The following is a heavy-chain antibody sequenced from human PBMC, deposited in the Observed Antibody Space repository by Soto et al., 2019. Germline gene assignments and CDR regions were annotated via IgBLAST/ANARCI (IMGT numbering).Heavy chain of an antibody. CDR1: GYTFTNFG. D-gene: IGHD1-26*01. CDR3: ARARMFSGAHHDY. V-gene: IGHV1-18*04. Sequence: QVHLVQSGAVVENPGASVKVSCKASGYTFTNFGINWVRQAPGQGLEWMGWITPYNGNANYPQKHQDSLTITTDTSTNTAYLELRSLSSDDTAVYFCARARMFSGAHHDYWGQGTLVTVSS. CDR2: ITPYNGNA. J-gene: IGHJ4*02.